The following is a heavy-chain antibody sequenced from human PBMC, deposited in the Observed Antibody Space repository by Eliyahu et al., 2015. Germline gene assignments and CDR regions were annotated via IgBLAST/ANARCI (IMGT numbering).Heavy chain of an antibody. CDR2: ISYDGSNK. J-gene: IGHJ4*02. D-gene: IGHD3-10*01. CDR3: ARDLRLRITMVRGVSSFGY. Sequence: QVQLVESGGGVVQPGXSLXLSCAASGFTFSSYGXHWXRQAPGKGLEWVAVISYDGSNKYYADSVKGRFTISRDNSKNTLYLQMNSLRAEDTAVYYCARDLRLRITMVRGVSSFGYWGQGTLVTVSS. V-gene: IGHV3-30*03. CDR1: GFTFSSYG.